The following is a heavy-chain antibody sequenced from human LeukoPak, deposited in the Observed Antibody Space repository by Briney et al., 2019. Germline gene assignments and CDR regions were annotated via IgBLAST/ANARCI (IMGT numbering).Heavy chain of an antibody. D-gene: IGHD2-2*02. V-gene: IGHV1-69*13. CDR1: GGTFSSYA. Sequence: GASVKVSCKASGGTFSSYAISWVRQAPGQGLEWMGGIIPIFGTTNYAQKFQGRVTITADESTSTAYMELSSLRSEDTAVYYCARAPAAIPDHYYYYMDVWGKGTTVTVSS. CDR2: IIPIFGTT. J-gene: IGHJ6*03. CDR3: ARAPAAIPDHYYYYMDV.